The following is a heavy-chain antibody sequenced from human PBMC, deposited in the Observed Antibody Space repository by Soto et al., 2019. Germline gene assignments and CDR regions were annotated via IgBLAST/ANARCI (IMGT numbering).Heavy chain of an antibody. V-gene: IGHV1-3*01. CDR2: INAGNGNT. CDR1: GYTFTSYA. Sequence: ASVKVSCKASGYTFTSYAMHWVRQAPGQRLEWMGWINAGNGNTKYSQKFQGRVTITRDTSASTAYMEPSSLRSEDTAVYYCARGNVLRYFDWLSHFDYWGQGTLVTVSS. D-gene: IGHD3-9*01. J-gene: IGHJ4*02. CDR3: ARGNVLRYFDWLSHFDY.